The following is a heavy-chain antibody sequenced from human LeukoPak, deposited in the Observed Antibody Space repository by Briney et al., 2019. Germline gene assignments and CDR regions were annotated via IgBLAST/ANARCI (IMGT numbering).Heavy chain of an antibody. V-gene: IGHV4-39*01. J-gene: IGHJ4*02. D-gene: IGHD6-19*01. CDR3: AIGRVAGFQ. Sequence: SETLSLTCTVSRVSDSSSPYYWAWIRQPPGKGLEWIGTIDYSGSTYYNPSLKSRVTISADTSKNQFSLTLTSVTAADTAVYYCAIGRVAGFQWGQGTLVTVSS. CDR1: RVSDSSSPYY. CDR2: IDYSGST.